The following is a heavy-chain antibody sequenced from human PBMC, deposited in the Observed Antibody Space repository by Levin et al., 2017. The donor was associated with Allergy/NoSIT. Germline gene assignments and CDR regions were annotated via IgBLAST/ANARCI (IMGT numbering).Heavy chain of an antibody. CDR1: GGSITSSLYF. Sequence: SETLSLTCTVSGGSITSSLYFWAWIRQPPGKGLEWIGSIYYSGTTYYNPSLKSRVTISVDTSKNQFSLRLSSVTAADTAVYYCAQEGDGYNDWGQGTLVAVSS. D-gene: IGHD5-24*01. CDR3: AQEGDGYND. J-gene: IGHJ4*02. CDR2: IYYSGTT. V-gene: IGHV4-39*01.